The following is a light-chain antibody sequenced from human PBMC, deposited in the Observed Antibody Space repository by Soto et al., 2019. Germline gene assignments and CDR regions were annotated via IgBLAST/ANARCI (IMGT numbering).Light chain of an antibody. Sequence: EIVLTQSPGTLSLSPGERATLSCRASQSVSSNYVAWHQQKPGQPPRLLIYGASSRATGTPDRFSGSGSGAAFTLTSSRLAPEDLAVYYWQQYGSSPPTFGPGTTVDIK. V-gene: IGKV3-20*01. CDR2: GAS. CDR1: QSVSSNY. J-gene: IGKJ3*01. CDR3: QQYGSSPPT.